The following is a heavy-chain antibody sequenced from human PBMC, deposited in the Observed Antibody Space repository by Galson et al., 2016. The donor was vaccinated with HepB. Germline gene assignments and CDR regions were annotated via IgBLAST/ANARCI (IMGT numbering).Heavy chain of an antibody. Sequence: SLRLSCAASGFAFSVYGMTWVRQAPRKGLEWVSAISTSGSSTDYADSVKGRFTISRDNSKNTLYLQMNSLRAEDTAIYYCAKHRLGYYDSGSPFDYWGQGTLVTVAS. V-gene: IGHV3-23*01. CDR3: AKHRLGYYDSGSPFDY. J-gene: IGHJ4*02. CDR2: ISTSGSST. D-gene: IGHD3-10*01. CDR1: GFAFSVYG.